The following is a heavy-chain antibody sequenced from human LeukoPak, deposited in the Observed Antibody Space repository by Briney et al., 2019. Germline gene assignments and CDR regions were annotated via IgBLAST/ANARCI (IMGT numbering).Heavy chain of an antibody. CDR2: VFHSGST. J-gene: IGHJ4*02. Sequence: PSETLSRTCTVSGASISSYFWSWIRQPPGEGLEWIGYVFHSGSTNYNPSLKSRVTISLDTSKTQFSLRLTSVTAADTGVYYCATQLGGTTFHWGQGTLVTVSS. V-gene: IGHV4-59*01. D-gene: IGHD1-1*01. CDR3: ATQLGGTTFH. CDR1: GASISSYF.